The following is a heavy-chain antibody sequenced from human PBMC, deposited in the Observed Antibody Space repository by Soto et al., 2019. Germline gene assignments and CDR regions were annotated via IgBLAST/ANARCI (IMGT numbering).Heavy chain of an antibody. CDR3: ARLYNWNDVDDAFDI. V-gene: IGHV3-74*01. CDR2: INSDGSST. Sequence: GGSLRLSCAASGFTFSSYWMHWVRQAPGKGLVWVSRINSDGSSTSYADSVKGRFTISRDNAKNTLYLQVNSLRAEDTAVYYCARLYNWNDVDDAFDIWGQGTMVTVSS. D-gene: IGHD1-1*01. J-gene: IGHJ3*02. CDR1: GFTFSSYW.